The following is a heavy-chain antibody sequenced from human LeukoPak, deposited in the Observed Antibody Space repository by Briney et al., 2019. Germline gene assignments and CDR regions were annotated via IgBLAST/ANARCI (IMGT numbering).Heavy chain of an antibody. V-gene: IGHV4-59*06. J-gene: IGHJ3*02. Sequence: PSETLSLTCTVSGGSISSYYWSWIRQPPGKGLEWIGYIYYSGSTYYNPSLKSRVTISVDTSKNQFSLKLSSVTAADTAVYYCARDYGYCSSTSCYVGAFDIWGQGTMVTVST. CDR1: GGSISSYY. CDR2: IYYSGST. D-gene: IGHD2-2*01. CDR3: ARDYGYCSSTSCYVGAFDI.